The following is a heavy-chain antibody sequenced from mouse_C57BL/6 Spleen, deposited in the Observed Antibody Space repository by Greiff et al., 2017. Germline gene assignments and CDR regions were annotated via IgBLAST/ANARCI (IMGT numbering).Heavy chain of an antibody. J-gene: IGHJ1*03. V-gene: IGHV1-81*01. Sequence: QVQLQQSGAELARPGASVKLSCKASGYTFTSYGISWVKQRTGQGLEWIGEIYPRSGNTFYNEKFKGKATLTADKSSSTAYMELRSLTSEDSAVYFCARGDYPYWYFDVWGTGTTVTVSS. CDR2: IYPRSGNT. D-gene: IGHD1-1*02. CDR1: GYTFTSYG. CDR3: ARGDYPYWYFDV.